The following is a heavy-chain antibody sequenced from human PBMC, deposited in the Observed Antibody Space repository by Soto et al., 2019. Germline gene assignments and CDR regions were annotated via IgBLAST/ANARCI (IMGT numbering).Heavy chain of an antibody. D-gene: IGHD3-10*02. CDR1: GYTFTSYG. J-gene: IGHJ4*02. CDR3: ARGTMFETGSY. V-gene: IGHV1-18*01. Sequence: QVQLVQSGAEVKKPGASVKVSCKASGYTFTSYGISWVRQAPGHGLEWMGWISACSGNTHYAQKLQGRVTMTTDRTTSIAHMGLRTLRSDDTAVDYCARGTMFETGSYWGQVTLVTVSS. CDR2: ISACSGNT.